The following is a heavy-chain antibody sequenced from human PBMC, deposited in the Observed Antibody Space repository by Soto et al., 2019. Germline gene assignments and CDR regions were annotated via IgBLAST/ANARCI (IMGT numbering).Heavy chain of an antibody. CDR2: ISTFNGNT. V-gene: IGHV1-18*01. J-gene: IGHJ4*02. Sequence: PGASVKVSCKASGYTFITYGLSWVRQAPGQGLEWMGWISTFNGNTNYAQKFQGRVTMTTDTSTSTAYMELRSLGSDDTAVYYCERGGDNFDYWGQGALVTVSS. CDR3: ERGGDNFDY. CDR1: GYTFITYG. D-gene: IGHD3-10*01.